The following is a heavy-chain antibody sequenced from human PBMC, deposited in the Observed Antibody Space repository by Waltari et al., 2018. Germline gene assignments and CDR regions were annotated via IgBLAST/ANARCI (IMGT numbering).Heavy chain of an antibody. CDR3: ASGLGYMDY. CDR1: GFPFSSYG. V-gene: IGHV3-33*01. CDR2: IWYDGSNK. J-gene: IGHJ4*02. Sequence: QVQLVESGGGVVTPGRSLRLSCAASGFPFSSYGMHWVRQAPGKGLEWVAVIWYDGSNKYYADSVKGRFTISRDNSKNTLYLQMNSLRAEDTAVYYCASGLGYMDYWGQGTLVTVSS. D-gene: IGHD1-1*01.